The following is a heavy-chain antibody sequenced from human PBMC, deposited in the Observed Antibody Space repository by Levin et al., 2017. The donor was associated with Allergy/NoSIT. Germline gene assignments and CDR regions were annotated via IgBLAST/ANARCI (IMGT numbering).Heavy chain of an antibody. V-gene: IGHV4-39*01. D-gene: IGHD3-9*01. J-gene: IGHJ4*02. CDR2: LYHRGNT. Sequence: SETLSLTCTVSGDSILSSSFYWGWIRQSPGKGLEWIGSLYHRGNTHYNSALESRVTISLDTSTGLLSLKLTSVTAADTAVYYCVRHDIFTSYFDYWGRGTLVPVSS. CDR1: GDSILSSSFY. CDR3: VRHDIFTSYFDY.